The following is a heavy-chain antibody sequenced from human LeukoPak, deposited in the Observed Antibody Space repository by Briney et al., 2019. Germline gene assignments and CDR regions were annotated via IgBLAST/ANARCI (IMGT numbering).Heavy chain of an antibody. D-gene: IGHD3-22*01. Sequence: GASVKVSCKASGYTFTRYGISWVRQAPGQGLEWMGWISAYNGNTNYAQKLQGRVTMTTDTSTSTAYMELRSLRSDDTAVYYGARASRVVVITTTAFDIWGQGTMVTVSS. J-gene: IGHJ3*02. CDR3: ARASRVVVITTTAFDI. V-gene: IGHV1-18*01. CDR1: GYTFTRYG. CDR2: ISAYNGNT.